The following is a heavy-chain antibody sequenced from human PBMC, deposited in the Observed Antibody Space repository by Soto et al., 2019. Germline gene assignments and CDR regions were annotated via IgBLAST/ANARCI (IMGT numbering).Heavy chain of an antibody. CDR1: GGSISSYY. CDR2: IYYSGST. Sequence: SETLSLTCTVSGGSISSYYWSWIRQPPGKGLEWIGYIYYSGSTNYNPSLKSRVTISVDTSKNQFSLKLSSVTAADTAVYYCARGDAVLLWFGELLPSGAYYMAVWGKGTTVTVSS. D-gene: IGHD3-10*01. V-gene: IGHV4-59*01. J-gene: IGHJ6*03. CDR3: ARGDAVLLWFGELLPSGAYYMAV.